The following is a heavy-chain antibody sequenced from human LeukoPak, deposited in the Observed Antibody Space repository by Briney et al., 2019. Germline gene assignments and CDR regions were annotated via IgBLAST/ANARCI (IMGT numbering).Heavy chain of an antibody. J-gene: IGHJ4*02. Sequence: GGSLRLSCEASGFTFTSYTINWVRQAPGKGLEWVSSISSTSRYIYYEDSLKGRFTISRDNPKNSLFLQMNSLRDEDTAVYYCARAGAHCSGGSCYIDYWGQGTLVSVCS. V-gene: IGHV3-21*01. CDR2: ISSTSRYI. CDR3: ARAGAHCSGGSCYIDY. CDR1: GFTFTSYT. D-gene: IGHD2-15*01.